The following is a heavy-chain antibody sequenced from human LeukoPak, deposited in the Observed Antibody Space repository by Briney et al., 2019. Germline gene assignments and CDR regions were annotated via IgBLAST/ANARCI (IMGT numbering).Heavy chain of an antibody. CDR3: AKVTLSNRWDMDFDY. CDR2: ISDNAGAI. CDR1: GFTFSDYA. Sequence: PGGSLRLSCAASGFTFSDYAMSWVRQAPGEGLEWVSSISDNAGAIHYADSVKGRFTISRDNSKNTLYLQMNSLRAEDTAVYYCAKVTLSNRWDMDFDYWGQGTLVTVSS. V-gene: IGHV3-23*01. J-gene: IGHJ4*02. D-gene: IGHD2/OR15-2a*01.